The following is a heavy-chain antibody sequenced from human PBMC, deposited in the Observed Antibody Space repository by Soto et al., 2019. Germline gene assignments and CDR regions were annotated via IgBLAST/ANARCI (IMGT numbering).Heavy chain of an antibody. CDR1: GGSISRGDFS. V-gene: IGHV4-30-2*03. J-gene: IGHJ4*02. CDR2: IYYSGST. CDR3: ARHESTGSSGYFEGTFDY. Sequence: PSETLSLTCVVSGGSISRGDFSWTWIRQPPGKGLEWIGSIYYSGSTYYNPSLKSRVTISVDTSKNQFSLKLSSVTAADTAVYYCARHESTGSSGYFEGTFDYWGQGTLVTVS. D-gene: IGHD3-22*01.